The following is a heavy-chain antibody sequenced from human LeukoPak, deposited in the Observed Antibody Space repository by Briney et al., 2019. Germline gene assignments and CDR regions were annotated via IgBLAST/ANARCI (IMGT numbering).Heavy chain of an antibody. CDR1: GGSISSGGYY. D-gene: IGHD6-19*01. Sequence: RSSETLSLTCTVSGGSISSGGYYWSWIRQHPGKGLEWIGEINHSGSTNYNPSLKSRVTISVDTSKNQFSLKLSSVTAADTAVYYCARAPGYSSGWYGPSWGQGTLVTVSS. CDR3: ARAPGYSSGWYGPS. CDR2: INHSGST. J-gene: IGHJ4*02. V-gene: IGHV4-31*03.